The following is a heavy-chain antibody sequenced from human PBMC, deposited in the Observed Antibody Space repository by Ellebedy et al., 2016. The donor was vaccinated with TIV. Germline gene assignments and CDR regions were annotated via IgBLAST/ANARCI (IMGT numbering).Heavy chain of an antibody. CDR3: ARGRDGSGYPPFDY. CDR1: GGSISTSSYY. J-gene: IGHJ4*02. D-gene: IGHD3-22*01. Sequence: SETLSLXXIVSGGSISTSSYYWGWIRQPPGKGLEWIGNICHSGNTYYNPSLNSRVTISVDTSKNQFSLKLTSVTAADTAAYFCARGRDGSGYPPFDYWGQGTLVTVSS. V-gene: IGHV4-39*07. CDR2: ICHSGNT.